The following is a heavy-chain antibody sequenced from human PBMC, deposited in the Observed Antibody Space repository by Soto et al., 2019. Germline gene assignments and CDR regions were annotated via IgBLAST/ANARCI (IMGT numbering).Heavy chain of an antibody. CDR1: GFTFSSYA. V-gene: IGHV3-23*01. D-gene: IGHD6-19*01. CDR2: ISGSGGST. Sequence: EVQLLESGGGLVQPGGSLRLSCAASGFTFSSYAMSWVRQAPGKGLEWVSAISGSGGSTYYADSVKGRFTISRDNSKNPLYLQMNSLRAEDTAVYYCAKGTGSGWYRYYYYYMDVWGKGTTVTVSS. J-gene: IGHJ6*03. CDR3: AKGTGSGWYRYYYYYMDV.